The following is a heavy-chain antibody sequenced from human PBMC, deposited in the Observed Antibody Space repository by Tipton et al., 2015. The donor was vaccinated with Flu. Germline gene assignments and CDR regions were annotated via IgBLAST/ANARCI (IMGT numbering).Heavy chain of an antibody. V-gene: IGHV4-61*02. CDR1: GDSISSDYF. CDR3: ARDGIAWDYYGMDV. CDR2: IYTSGST. J-gene: IGHJ6*02. Sequence: TLSLTCAVSGDSISSDYFWGWIRQPPGKGLEWIGRIYTSGSTNYNPSLKSRVTISVDTSKNQFSLKLSSVTAADTAVYYCARDGIAWDYYGMDVWGQGTTVTVSS. D-gene: IGHD1-26*01.